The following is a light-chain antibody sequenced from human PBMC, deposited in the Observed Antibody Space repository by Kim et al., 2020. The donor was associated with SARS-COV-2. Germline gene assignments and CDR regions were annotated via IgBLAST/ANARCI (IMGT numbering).Light chain of an antibody. Sequence: QSVLTQPPSASGTPGERVTISCSGSASNIGGNYVSWYQQLPGTAPKLLIYLNYQRPSGVPDRFFASKSGTSASLAISGPRSEDEADYYCEAWDDSLSASVFGGGTQLTFL. V-gene: IGLV1-47*01. J-gene: IGLJ3*02. CDR3: EAWDDSLSASV. CDR1: ASNIGGNY. CDR2: LNY.